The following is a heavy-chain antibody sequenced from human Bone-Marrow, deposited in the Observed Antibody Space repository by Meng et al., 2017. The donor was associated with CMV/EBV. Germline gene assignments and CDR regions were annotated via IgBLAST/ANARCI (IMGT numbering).Heavy chain of an antibody. Sequence: ASVKVSCKASGYTFTGYYMRWVRQAPGQGLEWMGWINPNSGGTNYAQKFQGRVTMTRDTSISTAYMELSRLRSDDTAVYYCAREWDGSSTSCEDYWGQGTLVTVSS. V-gene: IGHV1-2*02. CDR2: INPNSGGT. CDR1: GYTFTGYY. CDR3: AREWDGSSTSCEDY. D-gene: IGHD2-2*01. J-gene: IGHJ4*02.